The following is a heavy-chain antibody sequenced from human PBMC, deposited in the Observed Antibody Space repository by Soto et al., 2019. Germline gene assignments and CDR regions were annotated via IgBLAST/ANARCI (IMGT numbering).Heavy chain of an antibody. CDR3: AKGSEVARQELDY. V-gene: IGHV3-30*18. CDR1: GFTFSNFG. Sequence: QVQLVESGGGVVQPGRSLRLSCAASGFTFSNFGMHWVRQAPGKGLEWVAVISSDGSDKCYSDSVKGRFTISRDNSKNTLFLQTNSLRVEDTAVYYCAKGSEVARQELDYWGQGTLVTVSS. J-gene: IGHJ4*02. CDR2: ISSDGSDK. D-gene: IGHD2-15*01.